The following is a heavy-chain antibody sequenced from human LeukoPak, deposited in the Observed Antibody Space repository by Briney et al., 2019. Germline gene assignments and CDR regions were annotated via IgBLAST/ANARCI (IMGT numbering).Heavy chain of an antibody. V-gene: IGHV3-21*01. Sequence: KSGGSLRLSCAASGFTFSSYSMNWVRQAPGKGLEWVSSISSSSSYIYYADSVKGRFTISRDNAKNSLYLQMNSLRAEDTAAHYCARDPRGHSSSWYWELDWFDPWGQGTLVTVSS. CDR1: GFTFSSYS. CDR3: ARDPRGHSSSWYWELDWFDP. J-gene: IGHJ5*02. CDR2: ISSSSSYI. D-gene: IGHD6-13*01.